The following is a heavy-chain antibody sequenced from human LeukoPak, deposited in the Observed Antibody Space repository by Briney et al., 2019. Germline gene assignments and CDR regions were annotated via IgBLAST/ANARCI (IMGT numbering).Heavy chain of an antibody. CDR3: AKVWYGDYETYFDY. Sequence: GGSLRLSCAASGFTFSSHSINWVRQAPGKGLEWIATMTVTNKIYYADSVKGRFTISRDNSKNILYLQMNSLRAEDTAVYYCAKVWYGDYETYFDYWGQGTLVTVSS. V-gene: IGHV3-23*01. D-gene: IGHD4-17*01. CDR1: GFTFSSHS. J-gene: IGHJ4*02. CDR2: MTVTNKI.